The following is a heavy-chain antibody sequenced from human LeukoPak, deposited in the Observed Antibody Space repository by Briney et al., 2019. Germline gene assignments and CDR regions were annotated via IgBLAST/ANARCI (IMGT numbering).Heavy chain of an antibody. D-gene: IGHD1-1*01. CDR1: GGTFSSYA. V-gene: IGHV1-69*13. CDR3: ARQTGAYWYFDL. CDR2: IIPIFGTA. J-gene: IGHJ2*01. Sequence: SVKVSCKASGGTFSSYAISWVRQAPGQGLEWMGGIIPIFGTANYAQKSQGRVTITADESTSTAYVELSSLRSEDTAVYYCARQTGAYWYFDLWGRGTLVTVSS.